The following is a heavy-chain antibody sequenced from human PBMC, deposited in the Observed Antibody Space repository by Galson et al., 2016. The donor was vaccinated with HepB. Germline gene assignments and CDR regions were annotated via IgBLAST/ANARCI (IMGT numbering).Heavy chain of an antibody. Sequence: SLRLSCAGSGFRFSDYSMSWFRQAPGKGLGWIGFIRNDAHGGTTQYAASVKGRFSISRDDSKRIAYLQLNILKTEDTAVYYCGRSVVTVFGVILFGYFDLWGQGALVTVSS. D-gene: IGHD3-3*01. J-gene: IGHJ4*02. CDR3: GRSVVTVFGVILFGYFDL. CDR1: GFRFSDYS. V-gene: IGHV3-49*03. CDR2: IRNDAHGGTT.